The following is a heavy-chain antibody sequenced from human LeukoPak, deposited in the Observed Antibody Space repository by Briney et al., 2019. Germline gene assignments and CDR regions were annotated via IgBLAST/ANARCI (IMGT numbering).Heavy chain of an antibody. Sequence: SETLSLXCTVSGGSISSSSYYWGWIRQPPGKGPEWIGSIYYSGITYYNPSLKSRITISVDTSKNQFSLKLSSVTAADTAVYYCARHRAYSSGWYYFDYWGQGTLVTVSS. CDR2: IYYSGIT. CDR1: GGSISSSSYY. CDR3: ARHRAYSSGWYYFDY. D-gene: IGHD6-19*01. V-gene: IGHV4-39*01. J-gene: IGHJ4*02.